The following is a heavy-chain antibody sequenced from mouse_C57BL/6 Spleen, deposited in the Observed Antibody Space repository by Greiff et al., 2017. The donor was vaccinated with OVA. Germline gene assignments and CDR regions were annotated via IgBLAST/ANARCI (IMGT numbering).Heavy chain of an antibody. Sequence: QVQLQQSGAELVKPGASVKLSCKASGYTFTSYWMHWVKQRPGQGLEWIGMIHPNSGSTNYNEKFKSKATLTVDKSSSTAYMQLSSLTSEDSAVYYCARSGNYGSPFDYWGQGTTLTVSS. V-gene: IGHV1-64*01. D-gene: IGHD1-1*01. CDR3: ARSGNYGSPFDY. CDR1: GYTFTSYW. CDR2: IHPNSGST. J-gene: IGHJ2*01.